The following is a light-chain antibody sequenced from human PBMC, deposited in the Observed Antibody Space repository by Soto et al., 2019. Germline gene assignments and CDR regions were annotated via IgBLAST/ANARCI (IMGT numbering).Light chain of an antibody. Sequence: EIVMTQSPATLSVSPGERVTLSCRASQSVSSNLAWYQQKPGQAPRLLIFGASTRVTGIPARFSGSGSGTEFTLTISSLQSEDFAIYYCRQYNNGLPVTFGQGTKLEIK. V-gene: IGKV3-15*01. CDR3: RQYNNGLPVT. CDR2: GAS. J-gene: IGKJ2*01. CDR1: QSVSSN.